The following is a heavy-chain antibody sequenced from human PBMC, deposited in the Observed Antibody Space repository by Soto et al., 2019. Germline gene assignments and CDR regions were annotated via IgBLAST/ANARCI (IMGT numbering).Heavy chain of an antibody. CDR3: AKRGSGSDYHY. CDR1: GFTFSSYA. CDR2: ISGSGGST. Sequence: EVQLLESGGGLVQPGGSLRLSCAASGFTFSSYAMNWVRQAPGKGLEWVSVISGSGGSTYYADSVKGRFTISRDNSKNTLYLPMNSLRAEDTAVYYCAKRGSGSDYHYWGQGTLVTVSS. J-gene: IGHJ4*02. V-gene: IGHV3-23*01. D-gene: IGHD1-26*01.